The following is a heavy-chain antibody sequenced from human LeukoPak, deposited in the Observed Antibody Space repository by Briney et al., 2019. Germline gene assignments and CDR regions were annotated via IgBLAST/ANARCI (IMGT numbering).Heavy chain of an antibody. V-gene: IGHV3-53*01. D-gene: IGHD6-19*01. CDR3: ARGPLVGTNYYYGMDV. CDR1: GFTVSSKY. CDR2: IYSGGNT. Sequence: PGGSLRLSCAVSGFTVSSKYWSWVRQAPGKGLEWVSIIYSGGNTYYAGSVKGRFTISRDTSKNTLYLQMNSLRAEDAAVYYCARGPLVGTNYYYGMDVWGQGTTVTVPS. J-gene: IGHJ6*02.